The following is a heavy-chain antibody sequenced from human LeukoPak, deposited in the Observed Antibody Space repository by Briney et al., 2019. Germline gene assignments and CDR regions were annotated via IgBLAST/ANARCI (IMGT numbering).Heavy chain of an antibody. V-gene: IGHV1-2*02. J-gene: IGHJ3*02. Sequence: ASVKVSCKTSGYTFTGYFVHWVRQAPGHGLEWLGWINPSSGGTNYAQRLQGRVAMTRDTSISTAYMELSSLRSDDTAVYYCARERGYCSSSACQSSDAFDIWGRGTVVTVSS. CDR2: INPSSGGT. CDR1: GYTFTGYF. D-gene: IGHD2-2*01. CDR3: ARERGYCSSSACQSSDAFDI.